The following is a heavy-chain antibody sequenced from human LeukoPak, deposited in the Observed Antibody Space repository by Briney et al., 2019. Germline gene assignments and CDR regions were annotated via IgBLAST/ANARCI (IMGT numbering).Heavy chain of an antibody. Sequence: GGSLRLSCSASGFTFSSYAMHWVRQAPGKGLEYVSAISSNGGSTYYADSEKGRFTISRDNSKNTLYLQMSSLRAEDTAVYYCVKDRSLYDYETVSDYWGQGTLVTVSS. V-gene: IGHV3-64D*06. D-gene: IGHD5/OR15-5a*01. J-gene: IGHJ4*02. CDR2: ISSNGGST. CDR3: VKDRSLYDYETVSDY. CDR1: GFTFSSYA.